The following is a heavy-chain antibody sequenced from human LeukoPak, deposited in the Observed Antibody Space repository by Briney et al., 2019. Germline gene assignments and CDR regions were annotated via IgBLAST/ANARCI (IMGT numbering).Heavy chain of an antibody. V-gene: IGHV4-4*02. D-gene: IGHD2/OR15-2a*01. J-gene: IGHJ1*01. CDR3: ATGYFEEYFEQ. CDR2: ISLTGLT. Sequence: SETLSLTCGVSGGSISNTNWWSWVRQPPGQGLEWIGEISLTGLTHYNPSLESRVTVSLDKSKNQLSLNLTSVTAADTAVYYCATGYFEEYFEQWGQGTLVTVSS. CDR1: GGSISNTNW.